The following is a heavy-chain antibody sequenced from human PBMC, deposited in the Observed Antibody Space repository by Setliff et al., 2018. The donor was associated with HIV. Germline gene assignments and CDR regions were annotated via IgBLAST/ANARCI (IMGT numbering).Heavy chain of an antibody. CDR3: AKDGISGGAYPPYYFDY. D-gene: IGHD2-15*01. CDR2: ISGSGGST. Sequence: GESLKISCAASGFTFNTYAMSWVRQAPGKGLEWVSVISGSGGSTFYADSVKGRFTISRDNSKNTLYLQMNGLRVEDAAVYYCAKDGISGGAYPPYYFDYWGHGTLVTVSS. J-gene: IGHJ4*01. CDR1: GFTFNTYA. V-gene: IGHV3-23*01.